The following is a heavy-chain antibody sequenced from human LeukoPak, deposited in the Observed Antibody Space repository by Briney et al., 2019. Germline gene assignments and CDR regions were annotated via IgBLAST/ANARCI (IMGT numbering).Heavy chain of an antibody. V-gene: IGHV4-59*01. CDR3: ARGGYYGSGNDFRFDP. D-gene: IGHD3-10*01. J-gene: IGHJ5*02. CDR1: GGSISNKY. CDR2: IYYSGNT. Sequence: PSETLSLTCTVSGGSISNKYWSWLRQPPGKGLEWIGYIYYSGNTNYNPSLKSRVTISVDTSKNQFSLKLSSVTAADTAVYYCARGGYYGSGNDFRFDPWGQGTLVTVSS.